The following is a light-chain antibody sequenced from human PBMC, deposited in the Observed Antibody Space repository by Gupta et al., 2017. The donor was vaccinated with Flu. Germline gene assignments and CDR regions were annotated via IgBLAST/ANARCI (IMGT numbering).Light chain of an antibody. Sequence: QSVLTQPPSVSAAPGQKVTISCSGSSSNSGNKYVSWYQKLQGTAPKLLIAENNKRPYGITDRVSCSKSGTSATLTIPVLKAGDEGDYYCGTWASRLSAVVFGGGTKLTVL. CDR1: SSNSGNKY. CDR3: GTWASRLSAVV. V-gene: IGLV1-51*02. J-gene: IGLJ3*02. CDR2: ENN.